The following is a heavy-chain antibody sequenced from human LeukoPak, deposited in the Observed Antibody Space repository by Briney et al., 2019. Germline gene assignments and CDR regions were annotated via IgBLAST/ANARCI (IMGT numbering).Heavy chain of an antibody. CDR2: FDPEDGET. J-gene: IGHJ5*02. CDR3: ATAPNYYGSGSYIGWFDP. Sequence: RASVKVSCKVSGYTLTELSMHWVRQAPGKGLEWMGGFDPEDGETIYAQKFQGRVTMTEDTSTDTAYMELSSLRSEGTAVYYCATAPNYYGSGSYIGWFDPWGQGTLVTVSS. CDR1: GYTLTELS. D-gene: IGHD3-10*01. V-gene: IGHV1-24*01.